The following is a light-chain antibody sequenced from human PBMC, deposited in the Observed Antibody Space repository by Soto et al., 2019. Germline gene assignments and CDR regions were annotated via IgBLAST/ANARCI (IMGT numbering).Light chain of an antibody. CDR1: QSISSY. CDR2: AAS. Sequence: DIQMAQSPSSLSASVGDGVSITCRASQSISSYLNWYQQKPGKAPKLLIYAASSLQSGVPSRFSGSGSGTDFTLTISSLQPEDFATYYCQQTYNLPRTFGQGTKVDIK. CDR3: QQTYNLPRT. V-gene: IGKV1-39*01. J-gene: IGKJ1*01.